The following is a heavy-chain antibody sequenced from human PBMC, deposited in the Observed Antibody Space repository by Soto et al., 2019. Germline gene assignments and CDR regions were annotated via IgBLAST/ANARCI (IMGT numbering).Heavy chain of an antibody. J-gene: IGHJ4*02. CDR2: ISAYNGKT. V-gene: IGHV1-18*01. D-gene: IGHD5-12*01. Sequence: QVQLVQSGAEVKKPGASVKVSCKASGYTFTSYGISWVRQAPGQGLVWMGWISAYNGKTNYAQKLQGRVTMTTDTSTSTAYMELRNMRSDDTAVKYYANDGGYFGDYWGQGTLVTLSS. CDR3: ANDGGYFGDY. CDR1: GYTFTSYG.